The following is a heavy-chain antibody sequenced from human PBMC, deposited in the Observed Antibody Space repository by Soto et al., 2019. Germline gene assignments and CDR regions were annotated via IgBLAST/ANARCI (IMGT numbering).Heavy chain of an antibody. CDR3: ARDRAPRGWSYLDL. Sequence: SVKVPFNAFGGIFSDYAISWVRQAPGQGLEWMGGIIPIFGTPNYAQKFQDRVTFTAHESTNTAYMELSRLTSEDTAVYYCARDRAPRGWSYLDLWGQGTQVNVSS. J-gene: IGHJ4*02. V-gene: IGHV1-69*13. CDR2: IIPIFGTP. CDR1: GGIFSDYA. D-gene: IGHD2-15*01.